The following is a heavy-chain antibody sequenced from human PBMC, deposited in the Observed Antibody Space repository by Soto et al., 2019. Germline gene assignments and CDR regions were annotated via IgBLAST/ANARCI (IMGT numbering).Heavy chain of an antibody. CDR2: ISGSGGST. Sequence: EVQLLESGGGLVQPGGSLRLSCAASGFTFSSYAMSWVRQAPGKGLEWVSAISGSGGSTYYADSVKGRFTISRDNSKNALYLQMNSLRAEDTAVYYCAKAPQYHRGYFDYWGQGTLVTVSS. V-gene: IGHV3-23*01. CDR3: AKAPQYHRGYFDY. D-gene: IGHD4-4*01. CDR1: GFTFSSYA. J-gene: IGHJ4*02.